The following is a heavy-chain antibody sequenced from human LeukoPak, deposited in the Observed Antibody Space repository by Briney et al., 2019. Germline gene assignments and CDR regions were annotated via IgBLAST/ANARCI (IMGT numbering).Heavy chain of an antibody. J-gene: IGHJ4*02. CDR1: GFTFNSYV. CDR2: IWYDGSNK. CDR3: ARGIAAAEDWPYYFDY. D-gene: IGHD6-13*01. V-gene: IGHV3-33*08. Sequence: PGGSLRLSCSASGFTFNSYVMHWVRQAPGKGLEWVAVIWYDGSNKYYADSVKGRFTISRDNSKNTLYLQMNSLRAEDTAVYYCARGIAAAEDWPYYFDYWGQGTLVTVSS.